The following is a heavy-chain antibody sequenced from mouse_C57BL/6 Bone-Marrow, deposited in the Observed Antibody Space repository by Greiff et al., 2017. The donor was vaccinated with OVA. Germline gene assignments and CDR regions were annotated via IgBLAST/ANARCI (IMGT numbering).Heavy chain of an antibody. CDR3: ARKRLHPAYLYFDV. CDR1: GYTFTSYW. CDR2: IYPGSGST. V-gene: IGHV1-55*01. J-gene: IGHJ1*03. Sequence: QVQLQQPGAELVKPGASVKMSCKASGYTFTSYWITWVKQRPGQGLEWIGDIYPGSGSTNYNEKFKSKATLTVDTSSSTAYMQLSSLTSEDAAVYYCARKRLHPAYLYFDVWGTGTTVTVSS.